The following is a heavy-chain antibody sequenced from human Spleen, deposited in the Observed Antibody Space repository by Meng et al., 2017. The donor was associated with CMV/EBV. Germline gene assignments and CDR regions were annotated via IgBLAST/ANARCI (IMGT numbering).Heavy chain of an antibody. J-gene: IGHJ4*02. Sequence: SGFTFKSDGMHGVGQDPGKGLEWVGLIWYDGTNQYYVDPVKGRFTISRDNSKNTLSLQMNNLRAEDTAVYYCVKDRCGGGNCCPFDHWGQGTLVTVSS. D-gene: IGHD2-15*01. V-gene: IGHV3-33*06. CDR1: GFTFKSDG. CDR3: VKDRCGGGNCCPFDH. CDR2: IWYDGTNQ.